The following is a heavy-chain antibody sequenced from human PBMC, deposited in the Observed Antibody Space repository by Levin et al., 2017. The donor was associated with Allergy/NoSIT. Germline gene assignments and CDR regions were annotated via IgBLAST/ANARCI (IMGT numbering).Heavy chain of an antibody. J-gene: IGHJ4*02. CDR1: GFTFNNYA. CDR2: INGGGSST. Sequence: GESLKISCAASGFTFNNYALNWVRQAPGKGLEWVSGINGGGSSTDYAESVKGRFTSSRDNSKNTVYLQMNSLRAEDTALYYCAKAGAYIWVNHKAAFDFWGQGTLVTVSS. CDR3: AKAGAYIWVNHKAAFDF. V-gene: IGHV3-23*01. D-gene: IGHD3-16*01.